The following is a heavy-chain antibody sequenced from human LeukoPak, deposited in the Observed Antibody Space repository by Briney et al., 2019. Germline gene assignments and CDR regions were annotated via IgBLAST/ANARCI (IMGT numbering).Heavy chain of an antibody. D-gene: IGHD3-22*01. CDR1: GYTFTGYY. V-gene: IGHV1-2*02. J-gene: IGHJ4*02. CDR2: INPNSGGT. Sequence: ASVKVSCKASGYTFTGYYMHWVRQAPGQGLEWMGWINPNSGGTNYAQKLQGRVTMTRDTSISTAYMELRSLRSDDTAVYYCARERRQDYYDSSGNRPTHFDYWGQGTLVTVSS. CDR3: ARERRQDYYDSSGNRPTHFDY.